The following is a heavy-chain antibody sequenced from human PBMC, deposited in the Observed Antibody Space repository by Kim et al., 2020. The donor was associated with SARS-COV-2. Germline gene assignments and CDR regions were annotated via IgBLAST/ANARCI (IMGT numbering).Heavy chain of an antibody. D-gene: IGHD3-10*01. J-gene: IGHJ5*02. Sequence: YSQTFQGRVTITRDTSASTAYMELSSLRSEDTAVYYCAGDGSGSYNWFDPWGQGTLVTVSS. CDR3: AGDGSGSYNWFDP. V-gene: IGHV1-3*01.